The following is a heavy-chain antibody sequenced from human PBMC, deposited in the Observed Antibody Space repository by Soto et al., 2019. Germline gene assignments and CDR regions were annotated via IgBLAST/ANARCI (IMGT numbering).Heavy chain of an antibody. CDR1: QFSFSSYV. V-gene: IGHV3-23*01. J-gene: IGHJ6*02. Sequence: GTLILTWLAPQFSFSSYVMYWVREAPGQGLEWVSALNPSGTITYYADSVKGRLTISRDNSKNKVYLEMNSLRGEDTDVYFCARLAVRLSYSGIDFWGQGATVNVSS. D-gene: IGHD6-6*01. CDR2: LNPSGTIT. CDR3: ARLAVRLSYSGIDF.